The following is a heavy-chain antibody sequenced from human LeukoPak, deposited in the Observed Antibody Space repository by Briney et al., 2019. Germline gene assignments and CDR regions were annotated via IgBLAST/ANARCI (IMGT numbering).Heavy chain of an antibody. D-gene: IGHD2-2*01. J-gene: IGHJ4*02. V-gene: IGHV5-51*01. CDR2: IYPGDSDT. Sequence: GESLKISCKGSGYSFTSYWIGWVRQMPGKGLEWMGIIYPGDSDTRYSPSFQGQVTISADKSISTAYLQWSSLKASDTAMYYCARLAGYCSSTSCQGYFDYWGQGTLVTVSS. CDR3: ARLAGYCSSTSCQGYFDY. CDR1: GYSFTSYW.